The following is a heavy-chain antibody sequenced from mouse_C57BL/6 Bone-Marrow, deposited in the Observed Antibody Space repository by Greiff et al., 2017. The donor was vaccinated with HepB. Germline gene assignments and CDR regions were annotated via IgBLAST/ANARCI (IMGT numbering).Heavy chain of an antibody. CDR2: ISSGGSYT. CDR3: AGQGYGNYLAWFAY. CDR1: GFTFSSYG. J-gene: IGHJ3*01. V-gene: IGHV5-6*01. Sequence: EVHLVESGGDLVKPGGSLKLSCAASGFTFSSYGMSWVRQTPDKRLEWVATISSGGSYTYYPDSVKGRITISRDNAKNTLYLQMSSLKSEDTAWYYGAGQGYGNYLAWFAYWGQGTLVTVSA. D-gene: IGHD2-1*01.